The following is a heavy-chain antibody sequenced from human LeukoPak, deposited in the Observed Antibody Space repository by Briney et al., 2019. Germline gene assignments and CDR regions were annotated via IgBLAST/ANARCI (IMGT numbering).Heavy chain of an antibody. D-gene: IGHD3-10*01. CDR3: AGSWFYRDYFEY. CDR2: LSYDGSNE. J-gene: IGHJ4*02. Sequence: GGSLRLSCAASGFPFSSYGMHWVRQAPGKGLEWVAVLSYDGSNEYYADSVKGRFTISRDNSKNTLYLQMNSLRVEDMAVYYCAGSWFYRDYFEYWGQGTLVTVS. CDR1: GFPFSSYG. V-gene: IGHV3-30*03.